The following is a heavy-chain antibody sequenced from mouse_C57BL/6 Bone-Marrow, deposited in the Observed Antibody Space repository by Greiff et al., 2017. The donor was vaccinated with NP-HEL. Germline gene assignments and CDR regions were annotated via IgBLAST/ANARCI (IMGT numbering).Heavy chain of an antibody. CDR2: IYPRSGNT. V-gene: IGHV1-81*01. J-gene: IGHJ3*01. Sequence: QVQLQQSGAELARPGASVKLSCKASGYTFTSYGISWVKQRTGQGLEWIGEIYPRSGNTYYNEKFKGKATLTADKSSRTAYIELRSLTSEDSAVYFCARRGAYYSNYVTWFAYWGQGTLVTVSA. D-gene: IGHD2-5*01. CDR1: GYTFTSYG. CDR3: ARRGAYYSNYVTWFAY.